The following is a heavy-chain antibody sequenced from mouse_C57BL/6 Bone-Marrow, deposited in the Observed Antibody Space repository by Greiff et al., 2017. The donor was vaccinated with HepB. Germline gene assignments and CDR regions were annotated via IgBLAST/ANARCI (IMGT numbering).Heavy chain of an antibody. V-gene: IGHV5-17*01. Sequence: EVKLAESGGGLVKPGGSLKLSCAASGFTFSDYGMHWVRQAPEKGLEWVAYISSGSSTIYYADTVKGRFTISRDNAKNTLFLQMTSLRSEDTAMYYCAAGSYYFDYWGQGTTLTVSS. D-gene: IGHD4-1*01. CDR3: AAGSYYFDY. J-gene: IGHJ2*01. CDR2: ISSGSSTI. CDR1: GFTFSDYG.